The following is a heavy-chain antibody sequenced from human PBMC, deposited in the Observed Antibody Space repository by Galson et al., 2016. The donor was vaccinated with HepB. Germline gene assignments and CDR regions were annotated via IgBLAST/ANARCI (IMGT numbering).Heavy chain of an antibody. V-gene: IGHV3-23*01. J-gene: IGHJ4*02. D-gene: IGHD1-1*01. CDR3: AKLMGDWGDRSTGFVDY. CDR1: GFTFSSYI. Sequence: SLRLSCAASGFTFSSYIMSRVRQAPGKRLEWVAAISGSGYDTYYTDPAKGRFTISKDKSKNTVYLHMNNLRAEDTAIYYCAKLMGDWGDRSTGFVDYWGQGTLVTVSS. CDR2: ISGSGYDT.